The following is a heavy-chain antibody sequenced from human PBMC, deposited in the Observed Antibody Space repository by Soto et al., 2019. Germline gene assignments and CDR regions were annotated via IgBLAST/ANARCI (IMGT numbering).Heavy chain of an antibody. D-gene: IGHD6-13*01. CDR2: ISSSSSTI. Sequence: GSLRLSCAASGFTFSSYSMNWVRQAPGKGLEWVSYISSSSSTIYYADSVKGRFTISRDNAKNSLYLQMNSLRDEDTAVYYCARENSSSWYYYYYGMDVWGQGTTVTVSS. CDR1: GFTFSSYS. V-gene: IGHV3-48*02. J-gene: IGHJ6*02. CDR3: ARENSSSWYYYYYGMDV.